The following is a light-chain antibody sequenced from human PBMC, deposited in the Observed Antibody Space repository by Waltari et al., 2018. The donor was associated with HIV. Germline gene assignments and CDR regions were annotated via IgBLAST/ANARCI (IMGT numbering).Light chain of an antibody. CDR1: SGSVSTRYY. J-gene: IGLJ3*02. CDR3: VLYMGSGSCM. V-gene: IGLV8-61*01. Sequence: QTVVTQEPSFSVSPGGTVPLTCGLSSGSVSTRYYPSWYQQTPGQAPRTLIYSTNTRSSGVPDRFSGSILGNKAALTITGAQADDESDYYCVLYMGSGSCMFGGGTKLTVL. CDR2: STN.